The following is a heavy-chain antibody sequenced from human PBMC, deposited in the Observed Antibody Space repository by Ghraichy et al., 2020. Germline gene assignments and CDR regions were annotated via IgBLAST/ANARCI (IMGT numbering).Heavy chain of an antibody. CDR1: GFTFSRYW. V-gene: IGHV3-74*01. J-gene: IGHJ4*02. CDR2: INSDGSAT. Sequence: GGSLRLSCAASGFTFSRYWIHWVRQAPGKGLVWVSRINSDGSATNYAESVKGRFTISRDNAKNTLYLQMNSLRAEDTAVYYCARGDQVGARPLNYWGQLTLVTVS. D-gene: IGHD1-26*01. CDR3: ARGDQVGARPLNY.